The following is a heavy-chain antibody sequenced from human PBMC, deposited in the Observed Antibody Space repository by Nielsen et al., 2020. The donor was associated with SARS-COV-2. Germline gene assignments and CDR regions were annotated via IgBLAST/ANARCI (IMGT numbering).Heavy chain of an antibody. V-gene: IGHV1-18*01. J-gene: IGHJ6*02. D-gene: IGHD1-1*01. CDR1: GYTFTSYG. Sequence: ASVKVSCKASGYTFTSYGISWVRQAPGQGLEWMGWISAYNGNTNYAQKLQGRVTMTTDTSTSTAYMELRSLRSEDTAVYYCARAHWKRPPYYYYGMDVWGQGTTVTVSS. CDR2: ISAYNGNT. CDR3: ARAHWKRPPYYYYGMDV.